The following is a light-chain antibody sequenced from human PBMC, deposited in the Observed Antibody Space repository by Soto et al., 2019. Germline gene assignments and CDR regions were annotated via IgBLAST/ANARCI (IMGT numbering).Light chain of an antibody. CDR3: TSYTRRSPLFV. V-gene: IGLV2-14*01. J-gene: IGLJ1*01. CDR1: SSDVGGYDY. CDR2: EVT. Sequence: QSALTQPASVSGSPGQSITISCTGTSSDVGGYDYVSWYQHPPGKAPKLNIYEVTNRPSGVSYRCAGSKSGNTASLTISGLQAEDEADYYCTSYTRRSPLFVFGAGTKLTVL.